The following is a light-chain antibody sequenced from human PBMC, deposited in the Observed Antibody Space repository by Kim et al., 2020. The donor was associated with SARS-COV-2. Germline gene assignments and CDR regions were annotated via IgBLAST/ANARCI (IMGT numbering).Light chain of an antibody. CDR1: QSVSTN. J-gene: IGKJ4*01. CDR3: QHYSSWPPRLT. V-gene: IGKV3D-15*01. CDR2: GAS. Sequence: EIVMTQYPATLSVSPGERATLSCRASQSVSTNVGWYQQKSGQAPRLLIYGASTRAADIPARFSGSGSGTEFTLSISTVQSEDFAVYYCQHYSSWPPRLTFGGGTKVDI.